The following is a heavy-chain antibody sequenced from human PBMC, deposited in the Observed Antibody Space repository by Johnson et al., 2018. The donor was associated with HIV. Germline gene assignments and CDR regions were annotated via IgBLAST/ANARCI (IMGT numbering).Heavy chain of an antibody. CDR2: IKQDGSEK. Sequence: MQLVESGGNLVQPGGSLRLSCAASGFTLSSYPMHWVRQAPGKGLEWVANIKQDGSEKYYVDSVKGRFTISRDNAKNSLYLQMNSLRAEDTAVYYCARGVGGRTEDAFGIWGQGTMVTVSS. D-gene: IGHD3-16*01. J-gene: IGHJ3*02. CDR3: ARGVGGRTEDAFGI. V-gene: IGHV3-7*03. CDR1: GFTLSSYP.